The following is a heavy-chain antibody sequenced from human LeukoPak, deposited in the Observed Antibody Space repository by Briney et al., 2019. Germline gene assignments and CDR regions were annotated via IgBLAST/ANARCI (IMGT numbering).Heavy chain of an antibody. J-gene: IGHJ4*02. Sequence: GGSLRLSCAVSGITLSNYGMSWFRQAPGKGLEWVAGLSGSGGGTNYADSVQGRLTISRDNPKNTLYLQMNSLRAEDTAVYFCAKRGVVIRVFLVGFHKEAYYFDSWGQGALVTVSS. V-gene: IGHV3-23*01. CDR1: GITLSNYG. D-gene: IGHD3-10*01. CDR2: LSGSGGGT. CDR3: AKRGVVIRVFLVGFHKEAYYFDS.